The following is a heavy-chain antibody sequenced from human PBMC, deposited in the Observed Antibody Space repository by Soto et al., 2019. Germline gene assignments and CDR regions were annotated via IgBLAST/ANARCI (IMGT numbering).Heavy chain of an antibody. D-gene: IGHD3-9*01. Sequence: GGSLRLSCSASGFTFSSYSMNWVRQAPGKGLEWVSSIGTSSSYIYYADSVKGRFTISRDNAKNSLYLQMNSLRVEDMAVYYCARAPLRYFDWLLSPFDYWGQGTLVTVSS. V-gene: IGHV3-21*01. CDR2: IGTSSSYI. J-gene: IGHJ4*02. CDR3: ARAPLRYFDWLLSPFDY. CDR1: GFTFSSYS.